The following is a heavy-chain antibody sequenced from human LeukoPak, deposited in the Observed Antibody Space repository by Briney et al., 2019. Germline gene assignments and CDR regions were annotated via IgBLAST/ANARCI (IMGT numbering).Heavy chain of an antibody. CDR2: IYYSGST. Sequence: PSETLSLTCIVSGGSISSSSYYWGWIRQPPGKGLEWIGSIYYSGSTYYNPSLKSRVTISVDTSKNQFSLKLSSVTAADTAVYYCASEYGTITMVRGVINYWGQGTLVTVSS. J-gene: IGHJ4*02. CDR3: ASEYGTITMVRGVINY. D-gene: IGHD3-10*01. V-gene: IGHV4-39*01. CDR1: GGSISSSSYY.